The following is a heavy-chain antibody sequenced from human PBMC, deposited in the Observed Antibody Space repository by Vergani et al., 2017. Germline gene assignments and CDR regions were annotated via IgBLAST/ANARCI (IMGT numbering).Heavy chain of an antibody. J-gene: IGHJ4*02. Sequence: QVQLQESGPGLVKPSETLSLTCTVSGGSISSYYWSWIRQPPGKGLEWIGYIYYSGSTNYNPSLKSRVTILVDTSKNQFSLKLSSVTAADTAVYYCARGGDMITVGGNWDYFDYWGQGTLVTVSS. D-gene: IGHD3-16*01. CDR2: IYYSGST. CDR3: ARGGDMITVGGNWDYFDY. CDR1: GGSISSYY. V-gene: IGHV4-59*01.